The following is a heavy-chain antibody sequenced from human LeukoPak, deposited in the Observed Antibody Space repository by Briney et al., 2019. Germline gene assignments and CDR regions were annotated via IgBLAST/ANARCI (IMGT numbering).Heavy chain of an antibody. J-gene: IGHJ4*02. Sequence: SETLSLTCTVSGDSISSHYWSWIRQPPGKGLEWIAYIYDTGTTVSNPSLKSRVSMSLDRSKHEFSLQLTSVTAADPAVYYCAGIWYSIGYYFDYWGQGTLVTVSS. D-gene: IGHD6-19*01. CDR3: AGIWYSIGYYFDY. V-gene: IGHV4-59*11. CDR1: GDSISSHY. CDR2: IYDTGTT.